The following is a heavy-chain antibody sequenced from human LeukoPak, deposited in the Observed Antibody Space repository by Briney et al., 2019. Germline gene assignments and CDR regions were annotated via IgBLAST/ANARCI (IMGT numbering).Heavy chain of an antibody. D-gene: IGHD2-21*02. J-gene: IGHJ6*03. CDR2: ISYTGST. CDR1: GGSISGYY. CDR3: ARDYCFYYYYYMDV. V-gene: IGHV4-59*01. Sequence: SETLSLTCTVSGGSISGYYWSWIRQSPGKGLEWIGGISYTGSTKYNPSLQSRVTISVDTSKNQFSLNLRSVTAADMALYYCARDYCFYYYYYMDVWGKGTTVTVSS.